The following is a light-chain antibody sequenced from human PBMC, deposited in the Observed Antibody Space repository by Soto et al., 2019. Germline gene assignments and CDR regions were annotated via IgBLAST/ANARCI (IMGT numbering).Light chain of an antibody. V-gene: IGKV1D-12*01. CDR1: RDISTW. Sequence: IQITQSPSSVSAPVGDRVTITGQVSRDISTWVAWYQQKPGKAPKVLIYSASALKRGVPSRFSGSGSGTDFALTVSSLQPEDFATDYCQQADTFTWTFGQGTKVDIK. CDR3: QQADTFTWT. CDR2: SAS. J-gene: IGKJ1*01.